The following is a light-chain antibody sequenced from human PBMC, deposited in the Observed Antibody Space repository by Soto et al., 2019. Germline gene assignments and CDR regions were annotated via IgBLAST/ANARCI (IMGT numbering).Light chain of an antibody. CDR3: LQHNTYPRT. CDR1: QTISSW. V-gene: IGKV1-5*03. Sequence: DIHMTQSPSTLSRPLGDRVTITGRASQTISSWLAWYKQKPGKAPKLLIYKASTLKSGVPSRFRGSGSGTEFTLTISSLKPEDFETYYCLQHNTYPRTFGQGTKVEIK. J-gene: IGKJ1*01. CDR2: KAS.